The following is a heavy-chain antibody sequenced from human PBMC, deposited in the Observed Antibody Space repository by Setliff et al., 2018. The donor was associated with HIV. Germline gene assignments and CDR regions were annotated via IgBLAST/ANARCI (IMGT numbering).Heavy chain of an antibody. D-gene: IGHD3-16*01. CDR1: GFTVSDTH. V-gene: IGHV3-53*01. CDR3: AKGVKWLDP. CDR2: IYSDGRT. Sequence: PGESLKISCAASGFTVSDTHMTWVRQAPGKGLEWVSFIYSDGRTYYAESMKGRFTISRDDSKNTLYLQMHSLRVEDTAAYYCAKGVKWLDPWGQGIQVTVTS. J-gene: IGHJ5*02.